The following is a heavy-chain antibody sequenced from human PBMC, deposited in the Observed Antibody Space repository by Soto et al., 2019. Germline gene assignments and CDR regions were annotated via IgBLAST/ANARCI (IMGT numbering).Heavy chain of an antibody. V-gene: IGHV3-23*01. CDR1: GFTFSSYA. Sequence: GGSLRLSCAASGFTFSSYAMSWVRQAPGKGLEWVSAISGSGGSTYYADSVKGRFTIPRDNSKNTLYLQMNSLRAGDTAVYYCAKAGGGGSSSWYYFDYWGQGTLVTVSS. CDR3: AKAGGGGSSSWYYFDY. CDR2: ISGSGGST. J-gene: IGHJ4*02. D-gene: IGHD6-13*01.